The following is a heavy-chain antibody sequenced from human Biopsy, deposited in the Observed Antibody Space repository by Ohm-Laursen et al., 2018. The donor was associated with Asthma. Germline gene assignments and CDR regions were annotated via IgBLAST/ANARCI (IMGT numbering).Heavy chain of an antibody. CDR3: ARTYYDFLTGPVKDVFGV. CDR2: VNTGNGDT. CDR1: GYNFISFA. Sequence: EASVKVSCKASGYNFISFAIHWVRQAPGQRLEWMGWVNTGNGDTKYSQKFQGRVTITRDTSASTAYMELRSLRSEDTATYYCARTYYDFLTGPVKDVFGVWGQGTMVAVSS. D-gene: IGHD3-9*01. J-gene: IGHJ3*01. V-gene: IGHV1-3*04.